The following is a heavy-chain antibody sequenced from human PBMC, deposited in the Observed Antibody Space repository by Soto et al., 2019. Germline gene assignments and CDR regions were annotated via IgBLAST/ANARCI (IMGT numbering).Heavy chain of an antibody. CDR2: IWYDGSNK. CDR3: ARGAYGDYGGDFDH. CDR1: GFTFSSYG. Sequence: GGSLRLSCAASGFTFSSYGMHWVRQAPGKGLEWVAVIWYDGSNKYYADSVKGRFTISRDNSKNTLYLQMNSLRAEDTAVYYCARGAYGDYGGDFDHWGQGTLVTVSS. J-gene: IGHJ4*02. D-gene: IGHD4-17*01. V-gene: IGHV3-33*01.